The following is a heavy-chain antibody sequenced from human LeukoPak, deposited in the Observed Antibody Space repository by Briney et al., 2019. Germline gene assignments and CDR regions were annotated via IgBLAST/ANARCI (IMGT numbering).Heavy chain of an antibody. D-gene: IGHD6-13*01. CDR3: ARGTSYSSSWYENFQH. V-gene: IGHV3-30-3*01. Sequence: GGSLRLSCAASGFTFGTYAMHWVRQAPGKGLEWVAAISYDGSSRYYADSVKGRFTISRDNSKNTLFLQMNSLRAEDTAVYYCARGTSYSSSWYENFQHWGQGTLVTVSS. J-gene: IGHJ1*01. CDR1: GFTFGTYA. CDR2: ISYDGSSR.